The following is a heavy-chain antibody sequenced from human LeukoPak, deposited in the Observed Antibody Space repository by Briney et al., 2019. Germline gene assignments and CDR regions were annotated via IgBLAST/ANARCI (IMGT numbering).Heavy chain of an antibody. D-gene: IGHD5-12*01. J-gene: IGHJ4*02. CDR3: AREDGSSGYDDF. Sequence: PSETLSLTCAVSGGSISSGGYSWSWIRQPAGKGLEWIGRIYTSGSTNYNPSLKSRVTISVDTSKNHFSLNLKSVTAADTAVYYCAREDGSSGYDDFWGQGTLVTVSS. V-gene: IGHV4-61*02. CDR1: GGSISSGGYS. CDR2: IYTSGST.